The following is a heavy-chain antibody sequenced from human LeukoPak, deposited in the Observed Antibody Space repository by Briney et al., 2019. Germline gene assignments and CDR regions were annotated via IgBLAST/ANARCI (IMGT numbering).Heavy chain of an antibody. J-gene: IGHJ3*02. CDR2: INAGNGNT. D-gene: IGHD1-26*01. CDR3: AREKFVVGAIHNAFDI. V-gene: IGHV1-3*03. Sequence: ASVSVSCTASGYTLTNYAMHWVRQAPGQRLEWMGWINAGNGNTKYSQELQGRVTITRGTSASTVYMEPSSLRSEDMAVYYCAREKFVVGAIHNAFDIWGQGTMVTVSS. CDR1: GYTLTNYA.